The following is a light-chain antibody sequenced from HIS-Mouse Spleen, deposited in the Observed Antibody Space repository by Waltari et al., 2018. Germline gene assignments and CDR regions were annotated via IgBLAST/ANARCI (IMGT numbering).Light chain of an antibody. Sequence: QSALTQPASVSGSPGQSLTISCTGTSSDVGGYNYVSWYQQHPGKAPKLMIYEVSNRPSGVSNRFSGSKSGNTASLTISGLQAEDEADYYCSSYTSSSWVFGGGTKLTVL. CDR2: EVS. V-gene: IGLV2-14*01. CDR1: SSDVGGYNY. J-gene: IGLJ3*02. CDR3: SSYTSSSWV.